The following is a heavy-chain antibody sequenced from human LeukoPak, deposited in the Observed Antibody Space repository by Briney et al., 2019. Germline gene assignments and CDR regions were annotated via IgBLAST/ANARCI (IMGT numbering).Heavy chain of an antibody. CDR1: GFTFSSYS. CDR3: ASSMTTVTLLEAYYYYYMDV. CDR2: ISSSSSYI. J-gene: IGHJ6*03. Sequence: PGGPLRLSCAASGFTFSSYSMNWVRQAPEKGLEWVSSISSSSSYIYYADSVKGRFTISRDNAKNSLYLQMNSLRAEDTAVYYCASSMTTVTLLEAYYYYYMDVWGKGTTVTVSS. D-gene: IGHD4-11*01. V-gene: IGHV3-21*01.